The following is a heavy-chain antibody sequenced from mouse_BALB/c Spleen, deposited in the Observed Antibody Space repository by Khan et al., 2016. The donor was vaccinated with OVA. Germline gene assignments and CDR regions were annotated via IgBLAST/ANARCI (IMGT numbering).Heavy chain of an antibody. CDR3: TRSNYYGNSFYAMDY. J-gene: IGHJ4*01. CDR1: GYTFTSYW. Sequence: DLVKSGASVKLSCKASGYTFTSYWINWIKQRPGQGLEWIGRVSPGSGSPYYNEIFKGKATVTVDKSSSTAYIQLNSLSSEDSAVYFCTRSNYYGNSFYAMDYWGQGTSVTVSS. V-gene: IGHV1S41*01. D-gene: IGHD1-1*01. CDR2: VSPGSGSP.